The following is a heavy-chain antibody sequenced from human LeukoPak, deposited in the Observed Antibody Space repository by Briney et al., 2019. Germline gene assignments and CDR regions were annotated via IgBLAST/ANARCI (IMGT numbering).Heavy chain of an antibody. CDR1: GFTFSAYN. CDR2: ISTSSSYI. V-gene: IGHV3-21*01. D-gene: IGHD7-27*01. J-gene: IGHJ4*02. CDR3: ARESYWGSSAKGFDY. Sequence: PGGSLRLSCAASGFTFSAYNMNWVRQAPGTGLEWVSSISTSSSYIYYADSVKGRFTISRDNAKNSLYLQMNSLRAEDTAVYYCARESYWGSSAKGFDYWGQGTLVTVSS.